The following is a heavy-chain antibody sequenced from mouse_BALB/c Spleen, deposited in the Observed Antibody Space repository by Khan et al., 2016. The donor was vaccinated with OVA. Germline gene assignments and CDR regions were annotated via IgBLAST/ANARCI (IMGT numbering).Heavy chain of an antibody. D-gene: IGHD2-1*01. CDR2: IDPANGDI. V-gene: IGHV14-3*02. J-gene: IGHJ3*01. Sequence: EVQLQESGAELVKPGASVTLSCTASGFNIKDTYIHWVKQRPEQGPEWIGRIDPANGDIKYDPKFQDKATITADTSSNTAYLQVSSLTSEDTAVYYCATRYGNPFAYWGQGTLVSVSA. CDR3: ATRYGNPFAY. CDR1: GFNIKDTY.